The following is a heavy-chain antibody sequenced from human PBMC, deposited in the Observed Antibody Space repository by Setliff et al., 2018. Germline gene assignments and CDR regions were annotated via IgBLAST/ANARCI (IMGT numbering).Heavy chain of an antibody. CDR2: ITHTGTTGST. CDR3: ARGRNVASRLLDS. Sequence: SETLSLTCGVSGGSLSNSFWTWIRQSPAKGLEWLGEITHTGTTGSTKYNPSLKSRVTMSIDTSKNQFSLMVTSVTAADTAVYYCARGRNVASRLLDSWGQGTLVTVSS. J-gene: IGHJ4*02. CDR1: GGSLSNSF. D-gene: IGHD6-6*01. V-gene: IGHV4-34*01.